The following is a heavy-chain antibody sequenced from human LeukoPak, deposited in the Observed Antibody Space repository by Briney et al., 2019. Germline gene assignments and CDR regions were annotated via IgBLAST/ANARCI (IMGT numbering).Heavy chain of an antibody. V-gene: IGHV4-59*08. D-gene: IGHD3-22*01. CDR1: GXSISSYY. Sequence: SETLSLTCTVSGXSISSYYWSWIRQPPGKGLEWIGYIFYSGSTNYNTSLKSRVTISVDTSKNQFSLKLSSVTAADTAVYYCARSYYYDSSGYYDYWGQGTLVTVSS. CDR2: IFYSGST. CDR3: ARSYYYDSSGYYDY. J-gene: IGHJ4*02.